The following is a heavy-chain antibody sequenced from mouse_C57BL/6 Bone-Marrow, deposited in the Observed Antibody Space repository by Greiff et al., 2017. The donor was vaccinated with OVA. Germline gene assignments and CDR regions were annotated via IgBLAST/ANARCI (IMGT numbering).Heavy chain of an antibody. V-gene: IGHV5-17*01. Sequence: EVQLVESGGGLVKPGGSLKLSCAASGFTFSDYGMHWVRQAPEKGLEWVAYISSGSSTIYYADTVKGRFTFTRDNAKNTLFLQMTSLRSEDTAMYCCARIYYDYAMDYWGQGTSVTVSS. D-gene: IGHD2-4*01. CDR3: ARIYYDYAMDY. J-gene: IGHJ4*01. CDR1: GFTFSDYG. CDR2: ISSGSSTI.